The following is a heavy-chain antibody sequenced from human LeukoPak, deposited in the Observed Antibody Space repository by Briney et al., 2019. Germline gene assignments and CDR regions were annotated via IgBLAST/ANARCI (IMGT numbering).Heavy chain of an antibody. V-gene: IGHV4-38-2*02. CDR1: GYSISSGYY. CDR2: IYHSGST. J-gene: IGHJ4*02. CDR3: ARDYRGHSYVYFDY. Sequence: PSETLSLTCAVSGYSISSGYYWGWIRQPPGKGLEWIGSIYHSGSTYYNPSLKSRVTISVDTSKNQFSLKLSSVTAADTAVYYCARDYRGHSYVYFDYWGQGTLVTVSS. D-gene: IGHD5-18*01.